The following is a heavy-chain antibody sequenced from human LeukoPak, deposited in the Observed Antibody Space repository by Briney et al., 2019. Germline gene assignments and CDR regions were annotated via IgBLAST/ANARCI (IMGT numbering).Heavy chain of an antibody. V-gene: IGHV4-4*07. CDR3: ARETGGYSYGFPYYYMDV. CDR1: GGSISSYY. D-gene: IGHD5-18*01. CDR2: IYTSGST. J-gene: IGHJ6*03. Sequence: SETLSPTCTVSGGSISSYYWSWIRQPAGKGLEWIGRIYTSGSTNYNPSLKSRVTMSVDTSKNQFSLKLSSVTAADTAVYYCARETGGYSYGFPYYYMDVWGKGTTVTVSS.